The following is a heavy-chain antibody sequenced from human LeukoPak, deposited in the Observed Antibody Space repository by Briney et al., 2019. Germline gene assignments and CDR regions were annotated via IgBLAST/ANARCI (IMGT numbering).Heavy chain of an antibody. D-gene: IGHD3-22*01. CDR3: TRLLDYNGYYYGAFDY. J-gene: IGHJ4*02. CDR1: GFTFSASA. V-gene: IGHV3-73*01. Sequence: GGSLKLSCAASGFTFSASAMHWVRQASGKGLEWVGRIRTKTNNFATAYSASVKGRFTVSRDDSKNTAYLQMNSLKTEDTAVYYCTRLLDYNGYYYGAFDYWGQGTLVTVSS. CDR2: IRTKTNNFAT.